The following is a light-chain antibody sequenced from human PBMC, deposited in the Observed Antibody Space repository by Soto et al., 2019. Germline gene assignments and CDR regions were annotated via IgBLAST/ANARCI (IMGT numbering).Light chain of an antibody. CDR3: QQYNDWLWT. J-gene: IGKJ1*01. CDR1: QSVSST. V-gene: IGKV3-15*01. CDR2: GAS. Sequence: EIVMTQSPATLSVSPGERATLSCRASQSVSSTLAWYQQKPGQAPRLLIYGASTRATGIPARFSGSGSGTEFTLTISSLQYEDFAVYYCQQYNDWLWTFGQGTKVEIK.